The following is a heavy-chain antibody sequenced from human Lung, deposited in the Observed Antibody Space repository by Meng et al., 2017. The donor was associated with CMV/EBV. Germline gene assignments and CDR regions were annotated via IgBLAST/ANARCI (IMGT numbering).Heavy chain of an antibody. CDR3: AKDDDSAGYYSAYY. V-gene: IGHV3-30*02. CDR1: GFTFSRYG. D-gene: IGHD3-9*01. CDR2: VRNDGSKK. J-gene: IGHJ4*02. Sequence: SCVESGFTFSRYGMHWVRQAPGKGLEWVAFVRNDGSKKYYADSVKGRFTISRDNSKNTLYLQMNSLRSEDTAVYFCAKDDDSAGYYSAYYWGQGTXVNGAS.